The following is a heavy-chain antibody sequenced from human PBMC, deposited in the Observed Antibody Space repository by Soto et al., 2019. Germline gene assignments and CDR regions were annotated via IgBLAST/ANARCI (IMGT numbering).Heavy chain of an antibody. V-gene: IGHV4-59*01. Sequence: SETLSLTCTVSGGSISSYYWSWIRQPPGKGLEWLGYVYYTGSTNYSPSLRSRVSISVDTSKNEFSLRLSSVTAADTAVYFCARSVAVPGAHIDYWGQGTQVTVSS. J-gene: IGHJ4*02. CDR3: ARSVAVPGAHIDY. CDR2: VYYTGST. D-gene: IGHD6-19*01. CDR1: GGSISSYY.